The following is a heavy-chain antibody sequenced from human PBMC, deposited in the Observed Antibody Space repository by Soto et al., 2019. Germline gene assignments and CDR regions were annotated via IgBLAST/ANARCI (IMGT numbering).Heavy chain of an antibody. D-gene: IGHD6-19*01. V-gene: IGHV4-61*01. CDR1: GGSVSSGSYY. CDR2: IYYSGST. CDR3: ARSPVAGTDWFDP. J-gene: IGHJ5*02. Sequence: LSLTCTVSGGSVSSGSYYWSWIRQPPGKGLEWIGYIYYSGSTNYNPSLKSRVTISVDTSKNQFSLKLSSVTAADTAVYYCARSPVAGTDWFDPWGQGTLVTVSS.